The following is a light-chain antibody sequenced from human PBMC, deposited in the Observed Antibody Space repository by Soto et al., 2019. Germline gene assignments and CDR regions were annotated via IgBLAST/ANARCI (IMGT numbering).Light chain of an antibody. CDR1: QGISNY. CDR3: QKYNSAPQFN. J-gene: IGKJ3*01. CDR2: AAS. Sequence: DIQMTQSPSSLSASVGDRVTITCRASQGISNYLAWYQQKPGKVPKLLIYAASTLQSGVPSRFSGSGSGKDVTLTIRSLQPEDVANYYCQKYNSAPQFNFGTGTKVDI. V-gene: IGKV1-27*01.